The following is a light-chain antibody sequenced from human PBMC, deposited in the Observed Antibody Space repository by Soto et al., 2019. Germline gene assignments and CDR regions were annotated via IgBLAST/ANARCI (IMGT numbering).Light chain of an antibody. V-gene: IGKV1-5*01. CDR3: KQYNGYWK. J-gene: IGKJ1*01. Sequence: DIQMTPSPSTLSASVVDRVTITCRASQSVGTWLAWYQQKPGKPPTLLIYDASNLESGVPSRFSGSGSGAEFTLTISSLQPEDFATYVCKQYNGYWKCGQGTKGDIK. CDR2: DAS. CDR1: QSVGTW.